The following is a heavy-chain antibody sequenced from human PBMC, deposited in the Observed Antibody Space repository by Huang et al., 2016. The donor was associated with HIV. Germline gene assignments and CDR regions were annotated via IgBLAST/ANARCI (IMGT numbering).Heavy chain of an antibody. CDR3: ARSGGAYTDNWLDH. J-gene: IGHJ5*02. D-gene: IGHD3-16*01. V-gene: IGHV1-46*01. CDR2: INPGDKSK. CDR1: GYTFSSNY. Sequence: VQLVQAGAAEKKPGASVKVSCKASGYTFSSNYIHWVRQAPGLGFECMEIINPGDKSKAFAPKFRGRLTMTRKTSTSTVYMELNSLTSHDTAVYYCARSGGAYTDNWLDHWGQGTLVTVSS.